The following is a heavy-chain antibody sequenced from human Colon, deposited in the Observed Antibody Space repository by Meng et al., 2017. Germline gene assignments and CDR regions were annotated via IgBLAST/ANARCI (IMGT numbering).Heavy chain of an antibody. Sequence: AVLVHDGSWVQEPGAQYRMFCWASGDTFTTYVMRWGWQAHGPRLEWMGRGYSYNGETDYSQRFQDRGVIITDASATTACMVMMSLVTDMAAVDYCATRPEFVSSLDFWGQGTLVTVSS. CDR2: GYSYNGET. CDR3: ATRPEFVSSLDF. V-gene: IGHV1-3*04. D-gene: IGHD6-13*01. CDR1: GDTFTTYV. J-gene: IGHJ4*02.